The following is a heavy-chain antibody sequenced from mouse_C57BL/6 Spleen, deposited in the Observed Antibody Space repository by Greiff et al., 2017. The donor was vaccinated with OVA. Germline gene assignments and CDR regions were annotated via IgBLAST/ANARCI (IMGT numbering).Heavy chain of an antibody. CDR1: GYSITSGYD. J-gene: IGHJ4*01. V-gene: IGHV3-1*01. D-gene: IGHD4-1*01. Sequence: DVQLQESGPGMVKPSQSLSLTCTVTGYSITSGYDWHWIRHFPGNKLEWMGYISYSGSTNYNPSLKSRISITHDTSKNHFFLKLNSVTTEDTATYYCARTGTGAMDYWGQGTSVTVSS. CDR3: ARTGTGAMDY. CDR2: ISYSGST.